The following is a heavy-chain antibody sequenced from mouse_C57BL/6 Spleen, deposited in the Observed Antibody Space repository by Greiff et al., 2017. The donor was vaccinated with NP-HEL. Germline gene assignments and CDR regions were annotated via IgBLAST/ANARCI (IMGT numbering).Heavy chain of an antibody. CDR3: ARGLRTYFDY. CDR1: GYTFTDYN. Sequence: LVKPGASVKMSCKASGYTFTDYNMHWVKQSHGKSLEWIGYINPNNGGTSYNQKFKGKATLTVNKSSSTAYMELRSLTSEDSAVYYCARGLRTYFDYWGQGTTLTVSS. J-gene: IGHJ2*01. D-gene: IGHD2-12*01. V-gene: IGHV1-22*01. CDR2: INPNNGGT.